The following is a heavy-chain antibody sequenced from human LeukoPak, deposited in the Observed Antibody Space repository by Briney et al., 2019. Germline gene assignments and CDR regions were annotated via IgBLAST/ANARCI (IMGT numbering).Heavy chain of an antibody. CDR2: IYSGGNT. J-gene: IGHJ4*02. CDR3: ARALYNSGWLEN. CDR1: GFTVSSNY. D-gene: IGHD6-19*01. Sequence: GGSLRLSCAASGFTVSSNYMSWVRQAPGKGLEWVSVIYSGGNTYYADSVKGRFSISRDSSKNTLYLQMNSLRAEDTAVYYCARALYNSGWLENWGQGTLVTVSS. V-gene: IGHV3-53*01.